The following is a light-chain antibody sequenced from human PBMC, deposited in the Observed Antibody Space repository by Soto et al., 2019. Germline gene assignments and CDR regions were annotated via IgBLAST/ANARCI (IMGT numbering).Light chain of an antibody. CDR2: GAS. J-gene: IGKJ5*01. CDR1: QSISRG. CDR3: QQYNNWPPIP. Sequence: EIVMTQTPATLSVSPGERSILSCNTSQSISRGSARYQQESGQAPRLLIYGASSRATCIPAMFSGSGSGTEFPLTISSLQSEDLAVYYCQQYNNWPPIPFGQGTRLEIK. V-gene: IGKV3-15*01.